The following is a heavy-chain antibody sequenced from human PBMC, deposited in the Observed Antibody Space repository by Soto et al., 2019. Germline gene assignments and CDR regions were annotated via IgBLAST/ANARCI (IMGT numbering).Heavy chain of an antibody. J-gene: IGHJ3*02. D-gene: IGHD3-22*01. Sequence: ASVKVSCKASGYTFTSYCISWVRQAPGQGLEWMGWISAYNGNTNYAQKLQGRVTMTTDTSTSTAYMELRSLRSGDTAVYYCARVSGYYYDSSGITPDAFDIWGQGTMVTVSS. CDR3: ARVSGYYYDSSGITPDAFDI. CDR2: ISAYNGNT. CDR1: GYTFTSYC. V-gene: IGHV1-18*01.